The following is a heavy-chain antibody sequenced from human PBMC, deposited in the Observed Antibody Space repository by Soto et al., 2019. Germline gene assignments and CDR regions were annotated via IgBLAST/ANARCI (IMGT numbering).Heavy chain of an antibody. CDR3: VSPWNY. CDR1: GYTFTGYY. Sequence: QVQLVQSGAEVKKPGASVKVSCKASGYTFTGYYMHWVRQAPGQGLEWMGWINPNNGDTKYAQKFQGRVTMTRATSIGTAYMELSGLRSDDTAVYYCVSPWNYWGQGTLVTVSS. D-gene: IGHD1-1*01. V-gene: IGHV1-2*02. CDR2: INPNNGDT. J-gene: IGHJ4*02.